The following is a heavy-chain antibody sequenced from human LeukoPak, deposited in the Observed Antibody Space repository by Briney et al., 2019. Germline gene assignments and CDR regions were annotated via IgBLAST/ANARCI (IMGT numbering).Heavy chain of an antibody. CDR3: ARDSTSLRNWYFDL. Sequence: SETLSLTCTVSGGSINSGDYYWGWIRQPPGKGLEWIGSIYYSGSTYYNPSLKSRVTISVDTSKNQFSLKLSSVTAADTAVYYCARDSTSLRNWYFDLWGRGTLVTVSS. J-gene: IGHJ2*01. V-gene: IGHV4-39*07. CDR2: IYYSGST. CDR1: GGSINSGDYY. D-gene: IGHD5/OR15-5a*01.